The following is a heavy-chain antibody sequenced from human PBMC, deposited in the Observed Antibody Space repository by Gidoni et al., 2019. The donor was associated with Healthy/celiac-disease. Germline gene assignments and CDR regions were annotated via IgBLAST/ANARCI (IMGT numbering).Heavy chain of an antibody. Sequence: GRFTISRDDSKNTLYLQMNSLKTEDTAVYYCTYSGSYTRHQGPDYWGQGTLVTVSS. D-gene: IGHD1-26*01. V-gene: IGHV3-15*01. CDR3: TYSGSYTRHQGPDY. J-gene: IGHJ4*02.